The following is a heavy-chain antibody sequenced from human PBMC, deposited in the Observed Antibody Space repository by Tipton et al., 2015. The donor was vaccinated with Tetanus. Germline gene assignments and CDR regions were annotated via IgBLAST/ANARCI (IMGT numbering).Heavy chain of an antibody. J-gene: IGHJ4*02. CDR3: VRGRGLGAYSYGFEY. Sequence: LRLSCTVSGDSISSGPYSWSWLRQHPGKGLELIGYIYYSGTSYISPSLTRRVSIAVDTSRNQFSLNLTSVTVADSAVYFCVRGRGLGAYSYGFEYWGPGALVTVSS. V-gene: IGHV4-31*03. D-gene: IGHD5-18*01. CDR2: IYYSGTS. CDR1: GDSISSGPYS.